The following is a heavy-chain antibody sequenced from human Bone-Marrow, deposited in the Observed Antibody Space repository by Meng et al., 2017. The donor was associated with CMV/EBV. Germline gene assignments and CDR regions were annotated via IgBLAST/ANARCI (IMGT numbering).Heavy chain of an antibody. J-gene: IGHJ4*03. Sequence: ESLRLSCAASGFTFSSYWMHWVRQAPGEGLVWVSRINSDGSSRSYADSVKGRFTISRDNAKNTLFLQMNSLRAEDTAVFYCAREEFYYDSSGFYYYFDYWGQGTTVTVSS. D-gene: IGHD3-22*01. V-gene: IGHV3-74*01. CDR3: AREEFYYDSSGFYYYFDY. CDR2: INSDGSSR. CDR1: GFTFSSYW.